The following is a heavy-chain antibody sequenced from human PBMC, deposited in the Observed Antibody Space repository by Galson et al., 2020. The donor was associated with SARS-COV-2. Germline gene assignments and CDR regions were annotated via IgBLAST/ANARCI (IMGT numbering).Heavy chain of an antibody. J-gene: IGHJ4*02. Sequence: GESLKISCAASGFTFSSYAMHWVRQAPGKGLEWVAVISYDGSNKYYADSVKGRFTISRDNSKNTLYLQMNSLRAEDTAVYYCARTHTMVQGVIGGGPDYWGQGTLVTVSS. V-gene: IGHV3-30*04. D-gene: IGHD3-10*01. CDR2: ISYDGSNK. CDR3: ARTHTMVQGVIGGGPDY. CDR1: GFTFSSYA.